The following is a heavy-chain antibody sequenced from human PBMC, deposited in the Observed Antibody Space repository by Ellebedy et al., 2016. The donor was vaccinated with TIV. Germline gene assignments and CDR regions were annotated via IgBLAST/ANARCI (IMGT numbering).Heavy chain of an antibody. CDR2: IGDSSETT. CDR3: VRETSV. V-gene: IGHV3-23*01. CDR1: GFTFSNYV. Sequence: GESLKISXATSGFTFSNYVMSWVRQSPGKGLEWVSVIGDSSETTFHADSVKGRFTISRDNSKNTLYLQMNSLRGEDTAIHYCVRETSVWGQGTLVTVS. J-gene: IGHJ4*02.